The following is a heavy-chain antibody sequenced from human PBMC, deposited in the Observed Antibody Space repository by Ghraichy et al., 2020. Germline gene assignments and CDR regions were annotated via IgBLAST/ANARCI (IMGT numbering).Heavy chain of an antibody. V-gene: IGHV4-39*01. J-gene: IGHJ5*02. CDR3: ARYGDYVPNWFDP. Sequence: SETLSLTCTVSGGSISSSSYYWGWIRQPQGKGLEWIGSIYYSGSTYYNPSLKSRVTISVDTSKNQFSLKLSYVTAADTAVYYCARYGDYVPNWFDPWGQGTLVTVSS. CDR1: GGSISSSSYY. CDR2: IYYSGST. D-gene: IGHD4-17*01.